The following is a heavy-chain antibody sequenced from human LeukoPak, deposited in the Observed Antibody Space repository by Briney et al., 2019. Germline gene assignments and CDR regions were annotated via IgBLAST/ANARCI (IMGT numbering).Heavy chain of an antibody. Sequence: PGGSLRLSCAASGFTFSSYSMNLVRQAPGKGLEWISYISSSSSTIYYADSVKGRFTISRDNAKNLLYLQMNSLRAEDTAVYYCARDLVKWELPGDWGRGTLVTVSS. V-gene: IGHV3-48*01. D-gene: IGHD1-26*01. J-gene: IGHJ4*02. CDR2: ISSSSSTI. CDR1: GFTFSSYS. CDR3: ARDLVKWELPGD.